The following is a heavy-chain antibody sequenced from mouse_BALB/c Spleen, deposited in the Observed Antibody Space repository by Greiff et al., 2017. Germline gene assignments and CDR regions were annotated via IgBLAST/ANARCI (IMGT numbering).Heavy chain of an antibody. CDR2: IDPANGNT. CDR3: ARGSSWFAY. D-gene: IGHD1-1*02. Sequence: VQLKQSGAELVKPGASVKLSCTASGFNITDTYMHWVKQRPEQGLEWIGRIDPANGNTKYDPKFQGKATITADTSSNTAYLQLSSLTSEDTAVYYCARGSSWFAYWGEGTLVTVSA. V-gene: IGHV14-3*02. J-gene: IGHJ3*01. CDR1: GFNITDTY.